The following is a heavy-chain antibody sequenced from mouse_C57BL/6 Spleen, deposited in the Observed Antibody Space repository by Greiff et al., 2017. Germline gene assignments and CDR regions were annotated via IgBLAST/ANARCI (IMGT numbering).Heavy chain of an antibody. V-gene: IGHV5-6*01. CDR2: ISSGGSYT. J-gene: IGHJ4*01. CDR1: GFTFSSYG. CDR3: ARHIYYGNYEYYAMDY. D-gene: IGHD2-1*01. Sequence: EVQRVESGGDLVKPGGSLKLSCAASGFTFSSYGMSWVRQTPDKRLEWVATISSGGSYTYYPDSVKGRFTISRDNAKNTLYLQMSSLKSEDTAMYYCARHIYYGNYEYYAMDYWGQGTSVTVSS.